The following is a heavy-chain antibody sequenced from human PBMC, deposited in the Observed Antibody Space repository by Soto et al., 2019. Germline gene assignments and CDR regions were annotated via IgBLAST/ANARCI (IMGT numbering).Heavy chain of an antibody. V-gene: IGHV4-59*01. CDR1: GGSISSYY. D-gene: IGHD6-19*01. J-gene: IGHJ4*02. Sequence: SETLSLTCTVSGGSISSYYWSWIRQPPGKGLEWIGYIYYSGSTNYNPSLKSRVTISVDTSKNQFSLKLSSVTAADTAVYYCARAGHSSGWYNAKFDYWGQGTLVTVSS. CDR3: ARAGHSSGWYNAKFDY. CDR2: IYYSGST.